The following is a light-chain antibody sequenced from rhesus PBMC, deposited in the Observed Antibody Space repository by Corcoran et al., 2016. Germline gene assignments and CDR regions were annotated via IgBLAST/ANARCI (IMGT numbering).Light chain of an antibody. CDR3: QQNYGTPPT. Sequence: DIQMTQSPSSLSASVGDRVTITCRTSENVKNYLNWYQQKPGKAPRLLIYKTSILQSGVPSRFSDSGSGTDYTFTIRVLQSEDVATYYCQQNYGTPPTFGGGTKVEIK. CDR1: ENVKNY. CDR2: KTS. V-gene: IGKV1-74*01. J-gene: IGKJ4*01.